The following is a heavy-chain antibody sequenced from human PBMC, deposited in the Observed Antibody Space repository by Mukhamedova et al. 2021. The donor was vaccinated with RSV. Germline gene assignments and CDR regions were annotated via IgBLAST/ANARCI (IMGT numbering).Heavy chain of an antibody. CDR3: ARGSVEYSSSSCFDP. V-gene: IGHV4-31*01. J-gene: IGHJ5*02. CDR2: IYYSGST. Sequence: WIGYIYYSGSTYYNPSLKSLVTISVDTSKNQFSLKLSSVTAADTAVYYCARGSVEYSSSSCFDPWGQGTLVTVSS. D-gene: IGHD6-6*01.